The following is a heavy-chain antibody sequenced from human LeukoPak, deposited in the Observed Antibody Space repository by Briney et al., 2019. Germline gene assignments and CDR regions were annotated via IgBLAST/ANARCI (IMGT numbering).Heavy chain of an antibody. D-gene: IGHD2-2*01. Sequence: GASVKVSCKASGYTFTGYYMHRVRQAPGQGLEWMGWINPNSGGTNYAQKFQGRVTMTRDTSISTAYMEVSRLRSDDTAVYYCARVFYAKDIVVVPAYYYYLDVWGKGTTVTVSS. CDR1: GYTFTGYY. J-gene: IGHJ6*03. CDR2: INPNSGGT. CDR3: ARVFYAKDIVVVPAYYYYLDV. V-gene: IGHV1-2*02.